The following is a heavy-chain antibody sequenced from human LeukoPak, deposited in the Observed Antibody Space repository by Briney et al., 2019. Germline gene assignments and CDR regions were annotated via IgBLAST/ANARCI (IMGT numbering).Heavy chain of an antibody. J-gene: IGHJ5*02. CDR3: AKGSKTAVAVNWFDP. CDR2: ISGSGDNT. CDR1: GFTFSNYA. Sequence: PGGSLRLSCAAYGFTFSNYAMGWVRQAPGRGLEWGSGISGSGDNTYYVVSVKGRFTLSSDNSKNTLYLQMNSMRAEDTAVYYCAKGSKTAVAVNWFDPWGQGTLVTVSS. V-gene: IGHV3-23*02. D-gene: IGHD4-23*01.